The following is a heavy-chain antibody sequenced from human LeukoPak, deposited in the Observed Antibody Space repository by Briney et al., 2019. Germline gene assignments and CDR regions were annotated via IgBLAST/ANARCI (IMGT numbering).Heavy chain of an antibody. V-gene: IGHV4-4*07. Sequence: SETLSLTCSVSGGSLKTYYWTWIRQPAGKGLEWIGRVSTTGRYNYKPFFMSRVTVSVDISNNQVSLSLTSVTAADTAVYYCAREPTNTPGRPLDSWGQGILVTVSS. D-gene: IGHD2-2*02. CDR1: GGSLKTYY. J-gene: IGHJ4*02. CDR3: AREPTNTPGRPLDS. CDR2: VSTTGRY.